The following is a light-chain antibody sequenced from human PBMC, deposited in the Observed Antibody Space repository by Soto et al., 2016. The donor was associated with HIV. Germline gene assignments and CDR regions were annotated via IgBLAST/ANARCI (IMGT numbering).Light chain of an antibody. J-gene: IGKJ2*01. CDR2: KAS. CDR3: QQLNSYSYT. V-gene: IGKV1-5*03. CDR1: QSVSSW. Sequence: DIQMTQSPSTLSASVGDRVTITCRASQSVSSWLAWYQQKPGKAPKLLIYKASTLESGVPSRFSGSGSGTEFTLTFSSLQPEDFATYYCQQLNSYSYTFGQGTKLEIK.